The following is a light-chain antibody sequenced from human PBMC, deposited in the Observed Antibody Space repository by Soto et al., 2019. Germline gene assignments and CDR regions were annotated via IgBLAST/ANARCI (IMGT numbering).Light chain of an antibody. CDR2: RND. CDR3: AAWVDSLSSHVV. Sequence: QSVLTQPPSASGTPGQRVTISCSGSRSNIGSNYVYWYQQFPGTAPKLLIYRNDQRPSGVPDRFSGSKSGTSASLAISGLRSEDEADYYCAAWVDSLSSHVVFGGGTQLTVL. J-gene: IGLJ2*01. V-gene: IGLV1-47*01. CDR1: RSNIGSNY.